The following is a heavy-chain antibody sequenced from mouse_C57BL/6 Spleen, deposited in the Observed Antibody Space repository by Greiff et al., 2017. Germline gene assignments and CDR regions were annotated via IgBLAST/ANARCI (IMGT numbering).Heavy chain of an antibody. V-gene: IGHV5-17*01. D-gene: IGHD2-4*01. Sequence: EVKVVESGGGLVKPGGSLKLSCAASGFTFSDYGMHWVRQAPEKGLEWVAYISSGSSTIYYADTVKGRFTISRDNAKNTLYLQMTSLRSEDTAMYYCARTDDYDVWYFDVWGTGTTVTVSS. J-gene: IGHJ1*03. CDR3: ARTDDYDVWYFDV. CDR1: GFTFSDYG. CDR2: ISSGSSTI.